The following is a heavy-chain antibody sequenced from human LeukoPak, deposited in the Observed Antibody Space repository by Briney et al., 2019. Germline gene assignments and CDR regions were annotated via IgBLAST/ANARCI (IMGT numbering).Heavy chain of an antibody. Sequence: ASVKVSCKASGYTFTSYAMHWVRQAPGQRLEWMGWINAGNGNTKYSQKFQGRVTITRDTSASTAYMELSSLRSEDTAVYYCARDGLLWFGELLPDYWGQGTLVTVSS. D-gene: IGHD3-10*01. CDR3: ARDGLLWFGELLPDY. J-gene: IGHJ4*02. CDR1: GYTFTSYA. CDR2: INAGNGNT. V-gene: IGHV1-3*01.